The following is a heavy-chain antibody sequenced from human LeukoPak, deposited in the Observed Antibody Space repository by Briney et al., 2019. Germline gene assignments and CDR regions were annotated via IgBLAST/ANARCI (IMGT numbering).Heavy chain of an antibody. CDR1: GYTFTHYG. Sequence: ASVKVSCKASGYTFTHYGINWVRQAPGQGLEWMGWISTYNGNTNYAQRLQGRVTMTTDTSTSTAYMELRSLRSDDTAVFYCARGTRPGPLLHLAYWGQGTRVSVS. CDR3: ARGTRPGPLLHLAY. CDR2: ISTYNGNT. J-gene: IGHJ4*02. D-gene: IGHD2-2*01. V-gene: IGHV1-18*01.